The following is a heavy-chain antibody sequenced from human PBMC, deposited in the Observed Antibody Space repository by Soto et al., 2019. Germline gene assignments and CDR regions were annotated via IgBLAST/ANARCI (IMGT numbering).Heavy chain of an antibody. CDR1: GGSFSGYY. Sequence: PSETLSLTCAVYGGSFSGYYWSWIRQPPGKGLEWIGEINHSGSTNYNPSLKSRVTISVDTSKNQFSLKLSSVTAADTAVYYCATNLIAAAGTDFWGQGTLVTVSS. V-gene: IGHV4-34*01. CDR2: INHSGST. D-gene: IGHD6-13*01. J-gene: IGHJ4*02. CDR3: ATNLIAAAGTDF.